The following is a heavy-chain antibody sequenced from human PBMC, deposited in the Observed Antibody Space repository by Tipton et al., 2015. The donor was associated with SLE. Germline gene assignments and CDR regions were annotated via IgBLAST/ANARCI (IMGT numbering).Heavy chain of an antibody. CDR2: IYYSGST. CDR3: ARGEGSSGWKDYYGMDV. Sequence: TLSLTCTVSGGSIGSYYWSWIRQPPGKGLEWIGYIYYSGSTNYNPSLKSRVTISVDTSKNQFSLKLSSVTAADTAVYYCARGEGSSGWKDYYGMDVWGQGTTVTVSS. V-gene: IGHV4-59*01. J-gene: IGHJ6*02. CDR1: GGSIGSYY. D-gene: IGHD3-22*01.